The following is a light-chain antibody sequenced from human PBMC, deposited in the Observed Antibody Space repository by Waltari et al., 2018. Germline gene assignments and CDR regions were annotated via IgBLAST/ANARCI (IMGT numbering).Light chain of an antibody. CDR3: NSFTSSTTWV. CDR1: SSDVGGYHH. Sequence: QSALTQPASVSGSPGQSLTISCTGTSSDVGGYHHVSWYQQHPGQAPKLLIYAVTKWPSGVSDRFSGSKSGNTASLTISGLQAEDEADYYCNSFTSSTTWVFGGGTRVTVL. V-gene: IGLV2-14*03. J-gene: IGLJ3*02. CDR2: AVT.